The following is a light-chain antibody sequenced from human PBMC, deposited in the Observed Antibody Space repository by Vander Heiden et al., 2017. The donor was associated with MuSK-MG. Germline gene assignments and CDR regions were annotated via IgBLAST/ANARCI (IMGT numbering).Light chain of an antibody. Sequence: DIQVTQSPPSLSASIEDTITLTCRTSQSVNTYFNWYQQRPGKAPQLLIYAVSSLQTAVPSRFSGRGSETDFTLTISGLHPEDVATYFCQQSYNIPWTFGAGTKVEV. V-gene: IGKV1-39*01. CDR2: AVS. CDR3: QQSYNIPWT. CDR1: QSVNTY. J-gene: IGKJ1*01.